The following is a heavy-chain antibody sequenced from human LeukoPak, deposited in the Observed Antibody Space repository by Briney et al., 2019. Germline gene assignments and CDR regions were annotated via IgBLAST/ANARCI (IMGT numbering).Heavy chain of an antibody. CDR2: INHSGST. CDR3: AGGGGFGPRNP. Sequence: KAPETLSLTCAVYGGSFSGYYWSWIRQPPGKGLEWIGEINHSGSTNYNPSLKSRVTISVDTSKNQFSLKLSSVTAADTAVYYCAGGGGFGPRNPWGQGTLVTVSS. J-gene: IGHJ5*02. CDR1: GGSFSGYY. V-gene: IGHV4-34*01. D-gene: IGHD3-10*01.